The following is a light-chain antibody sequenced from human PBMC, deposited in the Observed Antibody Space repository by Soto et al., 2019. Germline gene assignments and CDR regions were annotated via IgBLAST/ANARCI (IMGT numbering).Light chain of an antibody. CDR3: SSYTASSTV. CDR2: DVS. CDR1: SSDVGAYDY. V-gene: IGLV2-14*01. J-gene: IGLJ2*01. Sequence: QSALTQPASVSGSPGKSITISCTGTSSDVGAYDYVSWYQQHPGKAPKLMIYDVSNRPSGVSNRFSGSKSGNTSSLTISGLQAEDEADYYCSSYTASSTVFGGGTKLTVL.